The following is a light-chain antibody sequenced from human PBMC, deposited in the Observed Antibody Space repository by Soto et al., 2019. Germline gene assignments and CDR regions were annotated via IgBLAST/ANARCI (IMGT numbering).Light chain of an antibody. CDR2: AAS. CDR3: QQSYKTPWT. J-gene: IGKJ1*01. V-gene: IGKV1-39*01. Sequence: DIQMTQSPSSLSASVGDRVIITCRASQRISTYLNWYQQKPGRAPKVLINAASSLQSGVPSRFSGSGSETDFTLTISSLLPEDFATYYCQQSYKTPWTFGQGTKVEFK. CDR1: QRISTY.